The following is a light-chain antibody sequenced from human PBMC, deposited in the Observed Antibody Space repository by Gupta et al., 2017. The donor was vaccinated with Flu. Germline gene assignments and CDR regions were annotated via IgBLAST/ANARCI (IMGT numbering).Light chain of an antibody. CDR1: NIGSKS. J-gene: IGLJ1*01. CDR3: QVWDSGSPYV. V-gene: IGLV3-21*02. Sequence: PVQTARITCGGNNIGSKSVQWYQQKPGQAPVLVVFDDSDRPSGIPERFSGSNSGNTATLTISRVEVGDEADYYCQVWDSGSPYVFGTGTKVTVL. CDR2: DDS.